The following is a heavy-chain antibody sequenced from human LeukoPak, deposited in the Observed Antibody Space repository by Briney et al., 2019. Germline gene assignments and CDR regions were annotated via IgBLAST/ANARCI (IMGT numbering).Heavy chain of an antibody. CDR1: GFTFSSHS. V-gene: IGHV3-21*06. D-gene: IGHD4-17*01. CDR3: ATPPSTVPRGKFDY. J-gene: IGHJ4*02. Sequence: RGSLRLSCAASGFTFSSHSMNWVRQAPGKGLEWVSSISGSSSSIYYADSVKGRFTISRDNAKNSLYLQMNSLRADDTAVYYCATPPSTVPRGKFDYWGQGTLVTVSS. CDR2: ISGSSSSI.